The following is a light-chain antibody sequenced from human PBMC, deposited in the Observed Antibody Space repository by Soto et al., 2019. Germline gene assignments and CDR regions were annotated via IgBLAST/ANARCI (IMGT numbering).Light chain of an antibody. Sequence: QSVLTQPPSASGTPGQRVTISCSGSSSNIGSHTVNWYQQLPGTAPRLLIYNTYYRPSGVPDRFSGSKPGTSASLAISGLQSEDEADYSCAAWDDSLNGVVFGGGTKVPVL. V-gene: IGLV1-44*01. CDR3: AAWDDSLNGVV. J-gene: IGLJ2*01. CDR2: NTY. CDR1: SSNIGSHT.